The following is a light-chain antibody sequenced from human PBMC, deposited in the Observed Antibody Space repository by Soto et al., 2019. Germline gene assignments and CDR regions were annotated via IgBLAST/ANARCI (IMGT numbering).Light chain of an antibody. Sequence: QSVLTQPASVCGSPGQSITISCAGTRSDIGASNSVSWYQHLPGRSPTLIIYEATNRPSGVSERFSGSKAGDTASLTISGLQADDESEYFCISYKTDDTFVFGGGTKVTVL. CDR2: EAT. J-gene: IGLJ1*01. CDR3: ISYKTDDTFV. CDR1: RSDIGASNS. V-gene: IGLV2-14*01.